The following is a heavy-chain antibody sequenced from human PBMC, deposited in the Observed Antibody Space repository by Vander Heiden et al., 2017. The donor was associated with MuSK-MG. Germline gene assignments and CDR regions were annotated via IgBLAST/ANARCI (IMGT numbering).Heavy chain of an antibody. V-gene: IGHV1-46*03. CDR1: GYTFINNY. CDR2: IYPRDGRT. Sequence: QVHLVQSGAEVKKPGASLKLSCKTSGYTFINNYIHWVRQAPGQGFEWMGMIYPRDGRTSYGQKFQGRLTMTSDTSTSTMYMDLSSLRSDDTAVYYCARDNHAFDVWGQGTMGAVSS. J-gene: IGHJ3*01. CDR3: ARDNHAFDV.